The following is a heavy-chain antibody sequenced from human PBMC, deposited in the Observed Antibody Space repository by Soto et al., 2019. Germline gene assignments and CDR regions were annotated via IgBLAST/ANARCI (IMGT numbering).Heavy chain of an antibody. V-gene: IGHV1-69*17. Sequence: QVQLVQSGAEVKKPGSSVKVYCKASGGTSRSLSITCVRQAHGQGLEWMGGITPLFGIPNYPQKFQGRLTITADKSTGTAYLELSSLRSEYTAVYYCARDTHSAGGWFDTWGRGTLVTVSS. CDR1: GGTSRSLS. D-gene: IGHD2-15*01. CDR2: ITPLFGIP. CDR3: ARDTHSAGGWFDT. J-gene: IGHJ5*01.